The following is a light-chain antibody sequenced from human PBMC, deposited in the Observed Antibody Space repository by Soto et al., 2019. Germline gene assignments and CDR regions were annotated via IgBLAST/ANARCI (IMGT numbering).Light chain of an antibody. CDR3: QQYNSYPWT. V-gene: IGKV1-5*03. CDR2: RAS. J-gene: IGKJ1*01. Sequence: DIQITQSPSTLSAAVGDRVTITCRASQSVSRSLAWYQQKPGKAPNVLISRASDLESGVPSRFSGSGSGTEFTLTISSLQPEDFATYYCQQYNSYPWTFGQGTKVDIK. CDR1: QSVSRS.